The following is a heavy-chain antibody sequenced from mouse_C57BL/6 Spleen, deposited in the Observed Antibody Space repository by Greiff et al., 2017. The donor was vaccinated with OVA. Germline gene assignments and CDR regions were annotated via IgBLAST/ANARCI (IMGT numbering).Heavy chain of an antibody. CDR3: AIYGYDGFAD. CDR2: IDPGGGDT. J-gene: IGHJ3*01. V-gene: IGHV14-2*01. CDR1: GFNIKDYY. D-gene: IGHD2-2*01. Sequence: EVQVVESGAELVKPGASVKLSCTASGFNIKDYYMSWVKQRTGQGLEWIGRIDPGGGDTKYAAKFQGKATLTADTSSNTAYMQLSSLTSEDTAVNYCAIYGYDGFADWGKGPLVTVSA.